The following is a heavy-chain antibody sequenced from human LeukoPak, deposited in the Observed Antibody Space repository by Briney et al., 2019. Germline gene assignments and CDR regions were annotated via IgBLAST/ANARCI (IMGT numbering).Heavy chain of an antibody. V-gene: IGHV4-34*01. CDR1: GGSFSGYY. D-gene: IGHD3-3*01. CDR3: ARVPSRRTIFGVARYFQH. Sequence: KPSETLSLTCAVYGGSFSGYYWSWIRQPPGKGLEWIGEFNHSGSTNYNPSLKSRVTISVDTSKNQFSLKLSSVTAADTAVYYCARVPSRRTIFGVARYFQHWGQGTLVTVSS. J-gene: IGHJ1*01. CDR2: FNHSGST.